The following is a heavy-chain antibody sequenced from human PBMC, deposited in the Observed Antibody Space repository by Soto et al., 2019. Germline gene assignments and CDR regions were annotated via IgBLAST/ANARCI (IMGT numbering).Heavy chain of an antibody. CDR2: MNPNSGNT. CDR3: ARVGVDSSGWYGRDWFDP. Sequence: QVQLVQSGAEVKKPGASVKVSCKASGYTFTSYDINWVRQATGQGLEWMGWMNPNSGNTGYAQKFQGRVTMTRNTSISTAYMELSSLRSEDTAVYYCARVGVDSSGWYGRDWFDPWGQGTLVTVSS. CDR1: GYTFTSYD. J-gene: IGHJ5*02. V-gene: IGHV1-8*01. D-gene: IGHD6-19*01.